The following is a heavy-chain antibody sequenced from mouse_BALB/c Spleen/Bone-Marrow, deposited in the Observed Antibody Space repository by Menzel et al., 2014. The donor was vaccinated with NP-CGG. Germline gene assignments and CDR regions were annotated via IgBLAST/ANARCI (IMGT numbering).Heavy chain of an antibody. J-gene: IGHJ1*01. CDR3: ARVVTTATLYWYFDV. D-gene: IGHD1-2*01. CDR1: GFTFSDYY. V-gene: IGHV5-4*02. CDR2: ISDGGSYT. Sequence: EVKLVESGGGLVKPGGSLKLSCAASGFTFSDYYMYWVRQTPEKRLEWVATISDGGSYTCYPDSVKGRFTISRDNAKNNLYLQMSSLKSEDTAMYYCARVVTTATLYWYFDVWGAGTTVTVSS.